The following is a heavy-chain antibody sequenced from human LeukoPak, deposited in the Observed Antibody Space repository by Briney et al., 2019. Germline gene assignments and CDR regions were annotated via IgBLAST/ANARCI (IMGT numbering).Heavy chain of an antibody. J-gene: IGHJ4*02. CDR3: AKGNSGSYPKHFDY. CDR1: GSTFDDYA. CDR2: ISWNSGSI. D-gene: IGHD1-26*01. V-gene: IGHV3-9*01. Sequence: GGSLRLSCAASGSTFDDYAMHWVRQAPGKGLEWVSGISWNSGSIGYADSVKGRFTISRDNAKNSLYLQMNGLRAEDTALYYCAKGNSGSYPKHFDYWGQGTLVTVSS.